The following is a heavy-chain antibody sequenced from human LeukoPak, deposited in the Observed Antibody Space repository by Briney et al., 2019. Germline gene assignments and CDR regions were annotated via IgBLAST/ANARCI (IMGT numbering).Heavy chain of an antibody. D-gene: IGHD3-22*01. Sequence: ASVKVSCKAPGGTFSSYAISWVRQAPGQGLEWMGGFDPEDGETIYAQKFQGRVTMTEDTSTDTAYMELSSLRSEDTAVYYCATVQYYDSSGYHPDAFDIWGQGTMVTVSS. CDR1: GGTFSSYA. CDR3: ATVQYYDSSGYHPDAFDI. V-gene: IGHV1-24*01. J-gene: IGHJ3*02. CDR2: FDPEDGET.